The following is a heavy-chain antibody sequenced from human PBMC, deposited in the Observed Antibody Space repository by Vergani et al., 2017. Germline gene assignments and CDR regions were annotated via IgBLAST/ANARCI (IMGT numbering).Heavy chain of an antibody. D-gene: IGHD3-9*01. CDR3: ARATPYYDILTGYSYYFDY. Sequence: QVQLVQSGAEVKKPGSSVKVSCKASGGTFSSYAISWVRQAPGQGFEWMGRIIPIFGTANYAQKFQGRVTITADESTSTAYMELSSLRSEDTAVYYCARATPYYDILTGYSYYFDYWGQGTLVTVSS. CDR1: GGTFSSYA. CDR2: IIPIFGTA. V-gene: IGHV1-69*13. J-gene: IGHJ4*02.